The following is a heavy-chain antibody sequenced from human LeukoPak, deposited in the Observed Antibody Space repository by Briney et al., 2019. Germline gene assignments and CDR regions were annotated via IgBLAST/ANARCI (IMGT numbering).Heavy chain of an antibody. CDR2: IYYSGST. J-gene: IGHJ2*01. D-gene: IGHD6-6*01. CDR3: ARGKGVVLWYFDL. V-gene: IGHV4-59*01. Sequence: SETLSLTCSVSGGSINDYYWSWVRQPPGRGLEWIGYIYYSGSTNYNPSLKSRVTISVDTSKNQFSLKLSSVTAADTAVYYCARGKGVVLWYFDLWGRGTLVTVSS. CDR1: GGSINDYY.